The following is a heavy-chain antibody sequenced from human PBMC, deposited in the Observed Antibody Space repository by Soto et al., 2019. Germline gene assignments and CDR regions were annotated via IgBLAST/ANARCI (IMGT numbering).Heavy chain of an antibody. V-gene: IGHV6-1*01. CDR3: ARADPRENTAMPFDY. CDR1: GDSVSSNSAA. D-gene: IGHD5-18*01. Sequence: QSPTLSLTCAISGDSVSSNSAAWNWIRQSPSRGLEWLGRTYYRSKWYNDYAVSVKSRITINPDTSKNQFSLQLNSVTPEDTAVYYCARADPRENTAMPFDYWGQGTLVTVSS. CDR2: TYYRSKWYN. J-gene: IGHJ4*02.